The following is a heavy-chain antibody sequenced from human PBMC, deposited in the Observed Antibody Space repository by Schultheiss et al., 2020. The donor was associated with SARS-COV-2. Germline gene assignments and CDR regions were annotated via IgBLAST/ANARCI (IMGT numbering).Heavy chain of an antibody. J-gene: IGHJ4*02. V-gene: IGHV1-8*01. CDR3: ARGYNWNYSYFDY. Sequence: ASVKVSCKASGYTFTSYDINWVRQATGQGLEWMGWMNPNSGNTGYAQKFQGRVTMTRDTSISTAYMELSRLRSDDTAVYYCARGYNWNYSYFDYWGQGTLVTVSS. D-gene: IGHD1-7*01. CDR1: GYTFTSYD. CDR2: MNPNSGNT.